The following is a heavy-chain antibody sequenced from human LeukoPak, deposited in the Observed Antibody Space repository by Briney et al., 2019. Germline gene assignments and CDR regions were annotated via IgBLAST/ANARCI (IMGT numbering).Heavy chain of an antibody. CDR2: IYYSGST. V-gene: IGHV4-39*07. CDR1: GGSISSSSYY. Sequence: SETLSLTCTVSGGSISSSSYYWGWIRQPPGKGLEWIGSIYYSGSTYYNPSLKSRVTISVDTSKNQFSLKLRSVTAADTAVYYCARGGWPFDYWGQGTLVTVSS. CDR3: ARGGWPFDY. J-gene: IGHJ4*02. D-gene: IGHD6-19*01.